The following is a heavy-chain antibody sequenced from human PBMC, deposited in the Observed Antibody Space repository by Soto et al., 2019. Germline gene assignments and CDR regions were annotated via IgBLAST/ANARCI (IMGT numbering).Heavy chain of an antibody. CDR2: ISSSGSTI. D-gene: IGHD3-3*01. V-gene: IGHV3-48*03. CDR3: ARSWEIFGVGFDY. Sequence: GGSLRLSCAASGFTFSSYEMNWVRQAPGKGLEWVSYISSSGSTIYYADSVKGRFTISRDNAKNSLYLQMNSLRAEDTAVYYCARSWEIFGVGFDYWGQGTLVTGSS. CDR1: GFTFSSYE. J-gene: IGHJ4*02.